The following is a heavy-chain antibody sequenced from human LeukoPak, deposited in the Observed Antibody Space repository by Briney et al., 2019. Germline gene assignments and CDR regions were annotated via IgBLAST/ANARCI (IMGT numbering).Heavy chain of an antibody. CDR2: IYHSGST. CDR3: ARSILADDYSNSCFDY. J-gene: IGHJ4*02. V-gene: IGHV4-30-2*01. Sequence: KPSETLSLTCTVSGGSISSSSYYWGWIRQPPGKGLEWIGYIYHSGSTYYNPSLKSRVTISVDRSKNQFSLKLSSVTAADTAVYYCARSILADDYSNSCFDYWGQGTLVTVSS. CDR1: GGSISSSSYY. D-gene: IGHD4-11*01.